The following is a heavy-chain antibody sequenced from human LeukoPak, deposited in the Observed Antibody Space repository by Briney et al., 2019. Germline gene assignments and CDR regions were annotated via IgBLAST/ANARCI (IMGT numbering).Heavy chain of an antibody. V-gene: IGHV3-21*01. D-gene: IGHD4-11*01. CDR3: ARPTTASTIYEYYFDY. CDR2: ISTTGSYK. J-gene: IGHJ4*02. CDR1: GFTFNSYS. Sequence: GGSLRLSCAASGFTFNSYSMNWVRQAPGKGLEWVSSISTTGSYKYYADSVKGRFTISRDNTKNSLYLQMNSLRAEDTAAYYCARPTTASTIYEYYFDYWGQGTLVTVSS.